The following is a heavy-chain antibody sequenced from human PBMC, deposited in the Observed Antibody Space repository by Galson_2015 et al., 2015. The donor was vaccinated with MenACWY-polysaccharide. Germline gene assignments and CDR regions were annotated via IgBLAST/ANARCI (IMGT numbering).Heavy chain of an antibody. Sequence: SLRLSCAASGFTFSSYAMHWVRQVTGKGLEWVSAIGTAADTYYSASVKGRFTISRENAKSSVYLQMTSLRAGDTAVYYCARESSGSHGAFDVWGQGTMVTVSS. CDR3: ARESSGSHGAFDV. CDR1: GFTFSSYA. CDR2: IGTAADT. D-gene: IGHD6-25*01. J-gene: IGHJ3*01. V-gene: IGHV3-13*01.